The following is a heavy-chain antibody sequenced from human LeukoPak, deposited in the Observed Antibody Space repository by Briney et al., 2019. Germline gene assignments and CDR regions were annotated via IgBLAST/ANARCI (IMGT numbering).Heavy chain of an antibody. Sequence: PGGSVPLTFPASRCIFRRYVCHWLRPAPCREVEGVAVISYDGSNKYYADSVKGRFTISRVNSTNTLYLQMNSLRAEDTAVYYCARVECSSTSCSFLYYYGMDVWGQGTTVTVSS. J-gene: IGHJ6*02. CDR3: ARVECSSTSCSFLYYYGMDV. D-gene: IGHD2-2*01. V-gene: IGHV3-30-3*01. CDR2: ISYDGSNK. CDR1: RCIFRRYV.